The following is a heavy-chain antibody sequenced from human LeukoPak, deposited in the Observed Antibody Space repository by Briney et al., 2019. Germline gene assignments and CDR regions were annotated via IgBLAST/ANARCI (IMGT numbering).Heavy chain of an antibody. V-gene: IGHV4-4*02. J-gene: IGHJ4*02. CDR3: ARGSSIEGATEWGIYFDY. Sequence: SETLSLTCAVSGGSISSDNWWSWVRQPPGKGLEWIGYIYHTGSSNYNPSLKSRVTISVDKSNNQFSLSLSSVTAADTAVYYCARGSSIEGATEWGIYFDYWGQGTLVTVSS. CDR1: GGSISSDNW. CDR2: IYHTGSS. D-gene: IGHD1-26*01.